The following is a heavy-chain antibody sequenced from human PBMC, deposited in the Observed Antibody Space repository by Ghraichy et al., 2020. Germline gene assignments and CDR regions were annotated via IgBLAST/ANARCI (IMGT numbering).Heavy chain of an antibody. CDR1: GGSFSGYY. Sequence: SQTLPLTCAVYGGSFSGYYWSWIRQPPGKGLEWIGEINHSGSTNYNPSLKSRVTISVDTSKNQFSLKLSSVTAADTAVYYCARSMVRGVITTLRWFDPWGQGTLVTVSS. D-gene: IGHD3-10*01. CDR2: INHSGST. V-gene: IGHV4-34*01. J-gene: IGHJ5*02. CDR3: ARSMVRGVITTLRWFDP.